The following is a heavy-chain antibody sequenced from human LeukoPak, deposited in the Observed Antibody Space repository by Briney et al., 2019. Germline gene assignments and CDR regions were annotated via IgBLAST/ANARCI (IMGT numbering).Heavy chain of an antibody. CDR2: INHSGST. V-gene: IGHV4-34*01. J-gene: IGHJ5*02. CDR3: ARGSHYYDSTLETNWFDP. D-gene: IGHD3-22*01. Sequence: SGTLSLTCAVYGGSFSGYYWSWIRQPPGKGLEWIGEINHSGSTNYNPSLKSRVTISVDTSKNQFSLKLSSVTAADTAVYYCARGSHYYDSTLETNWFDPWGQGTLVTVSS. CDR1: GGSFSGYY.